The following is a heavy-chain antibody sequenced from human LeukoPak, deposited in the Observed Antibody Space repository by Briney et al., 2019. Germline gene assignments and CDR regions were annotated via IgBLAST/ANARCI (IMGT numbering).Heavy chain of an antibody. Sequence: PGGSLRLSCAASGFTFSSYSMNWVRQAPGKGLEWVSVIYSGGSTYYADSVKGRFTISRDNSKNTLYLQMNSLRAEDTAVYYCARDRQEGYCSSTSCYYYYGMDVWGQGTTVTVSS. CDR2: IYSGGST. J-gene: IGHJ6*02. V-gene: IGHV3-66*01. D-gene: IGHD2-2*01. CDR1: GFTFSSYS. CDR3: ARDRQEGYCSSTSCYYYYGMDV.